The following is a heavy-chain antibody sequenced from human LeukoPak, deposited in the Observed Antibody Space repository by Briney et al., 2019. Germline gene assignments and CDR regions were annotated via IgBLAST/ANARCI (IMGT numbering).Heavy chain of an antibody. CDR3: ARGDFWSGYHPWGYYYYYMDV. V-gene: IGHV4-61*02. J-gene: IGHJ6*03. CDR2: IYTSGST. Sequence: SETLSLTCTVSGGSISSGSYYWSWIRQPAGKGLEWIGRIYTSGSTNYNPSLKSRVTISVDTSKNQFSLKLSSVTAADTAVYYCARGDFWSGYHPWGYYYYYMDVWGKGTTVTVSS. CDR1: GGSISSGSYY. D-gene: IGHD3-3*01.